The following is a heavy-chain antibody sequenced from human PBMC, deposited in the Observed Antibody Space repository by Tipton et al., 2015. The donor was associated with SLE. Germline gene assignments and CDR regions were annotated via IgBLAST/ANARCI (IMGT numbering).Heavy chain of an antibody. Sequence: SLRLSCAASGFTFSSYAMSWVRQAPGKGLEWVSAISGSGGNTYYADSVKGRFTISRDNSKNTLYLQMNSLRAEDTAVYYCASGREGVDAFDIWGQGTMVTVSS. CDR3: ASGREGVDAFDI. J-gene: IGHJ3*02. D-gene: IGHD2-21*01. CDR1: GFTFSSYA. CDR2: ISGSGGNT. V-gene: IGHV3-23*01.